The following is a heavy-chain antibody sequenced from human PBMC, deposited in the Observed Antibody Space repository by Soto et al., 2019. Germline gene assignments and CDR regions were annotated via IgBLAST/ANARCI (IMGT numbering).Heavy chain of an antibody. CDR3: ARGIKFLYYDSSGYYLDY. CDR2: IYYSGTT. Sequence: RSLTCTVSGGSISSYYWSWIRQPPGKGLEWIGYIYYSGTTNYNPSLKSRVTISVDTSKNQFSLKLSSVTAADTAVYYCARGIKFLYYDSSGYYLDYWGQGTLVTVSS. CDR1: GGSISSYY. J-gene: IGHJ4*02. V-gene: IGHV4-59*01. D-gene: IGHD3-22*01.